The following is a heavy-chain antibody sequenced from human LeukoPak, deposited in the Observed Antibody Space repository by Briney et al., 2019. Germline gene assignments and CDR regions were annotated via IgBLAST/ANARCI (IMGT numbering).Heavy chain of an antibody. J-gene: IGHJ6*02. CDR1: GFTFSDYY. CDR2: ISSSGSTI. V-gene: IGHV3-11*01. Sequence: GGSLRLSCAASGFTFSDYYMSWIRQAPGKGLEWVSYISSSGSTIYYADSVKGRFTISRDNAKNSLYLQMNSMRAEDTAVYYCAREQEGYSYGWDSYYGMDVWGQGTTVTVSS. CDR3: AREQEGYSYGWDSYYGMDV. D-gene: IGHD5-18*01.